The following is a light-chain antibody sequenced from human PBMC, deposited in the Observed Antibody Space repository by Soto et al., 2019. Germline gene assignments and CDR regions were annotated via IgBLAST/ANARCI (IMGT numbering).Light chain of an antibody. Sequence: DIPMTQSPSTLSASVGDRVTITCRASQTINAWLAWYQQKPGKAPKLLIYRASSLQGGVPSRFSGSGSGTEFTLTISSLQPDDFATYYCQQYNSYWWTFGQGTKVEIK. CDR1: QTINAW. CDR2: RAS. CDR3: QQYNSYWWT. V-gene: IGKV1-5*03. J-gene: IGKJ1*01.